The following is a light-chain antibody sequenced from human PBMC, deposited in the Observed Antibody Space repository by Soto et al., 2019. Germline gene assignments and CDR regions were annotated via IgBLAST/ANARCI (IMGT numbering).Light chain of an antibody. CDR2: GAS. CDR3: QQYNNWPLST. CDR1: QRVSSN. J-gene: IGKJ5*01. V-gene: IGKV3-15*01. Sequence: EIVMTQSPATLSVSPGERATLSCRASQRVSSNLAWYQQKPGQAPRLLIYGASTRATGIPARFSGSGSGTEFTLPISSLQSEDFAVYYCQQYNNWPLSTFGQGTRLQIK.